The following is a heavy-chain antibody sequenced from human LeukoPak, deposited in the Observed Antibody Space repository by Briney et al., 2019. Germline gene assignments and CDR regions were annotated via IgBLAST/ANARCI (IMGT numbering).Heavy chain of an antibody. D-gene: IGHD4-11*01. CDR2: INHSGST. CDR3: ARGYYDYSNWFDP. J-gene: IGHJ5*02. Sequence: SETLSLTCAVYGGSFSGYYWGWIRQPPGKGLEWIGEINHSGSTNYNPSLKSRVTISVDTSKNQFSLKLSSVTAADTAVYYCARGYYDYSNWFDPWGQGTLVTVSS. V-gene: IGHV4-34*01. CDR1: GGSFSGYY.